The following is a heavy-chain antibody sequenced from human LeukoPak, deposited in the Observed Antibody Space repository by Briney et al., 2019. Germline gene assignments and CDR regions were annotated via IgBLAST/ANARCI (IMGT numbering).Heavy chain of an antibody. CDR3: AGGFFGGVKSVEK. D-gene: IGHD3-16*01. J-gene: IGHJ4*02. CDR2: IDTNTGNP. V-gene: IGHV7-4-1*02. Sequence: ASVKVSCKASGYTFISYAMNWVRQAPGQGLEWMGWIDTNTGNPTYAQGFTGRFVFSLDTSVTTVYLQISSLKAEDTAVYFCAGGFFGGVKSVEKGAQEPRVPVS. CDR1: GYTFISYA.